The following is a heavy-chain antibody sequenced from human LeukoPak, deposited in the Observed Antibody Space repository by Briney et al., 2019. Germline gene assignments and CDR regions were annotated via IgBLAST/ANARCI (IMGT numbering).Heavy chain of an antibody. J-gene: IGHJ6*04. CDR2: MNPNSGNT. CDR1: GYSFTSYD. D-gene: IGHD3-10*01. CDR3: ARGILWFGDDV. Sequence: GASVKVSCNASGYSFTSYDINWVRQATGQGLEWMGWMNPNSGNTGYAQKFQGRVTMTRNTSISTAYMELSSLRSEDTAVYYCARGILWFGDDVWGKGTTVTISS. V-gene: IGHV1-8*02.